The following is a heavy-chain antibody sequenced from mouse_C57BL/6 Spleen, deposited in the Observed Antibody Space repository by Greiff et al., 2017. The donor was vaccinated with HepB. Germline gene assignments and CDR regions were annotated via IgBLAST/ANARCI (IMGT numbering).Heavy chain of an antibody. D-gene: IGHD1-1*01. V-gene: IGHV5-6*02. CDR3: ARRGYGSSYGYYFDY. CDR2: ISSGGSYT. Sequence: DVMLVESGGDLVKPGGSLKLSCAASGFTFSSYGMSWVRQTPDKRLEWVATISSGGSYTYYPDSVKGRFTISRDNAKNTLYLQMSSLKSEDTAMYYWARRGYGSSYGYYFDYWGQGTTLTVSS. J-gene: IGHJ2*01. CDR1: GFTFSSYG.